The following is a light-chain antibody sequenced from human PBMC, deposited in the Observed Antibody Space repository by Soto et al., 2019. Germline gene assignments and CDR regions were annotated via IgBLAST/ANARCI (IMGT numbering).Light chain of an antibody. Sequence: DIQMTQSPSSVSASVGDRVTITCRASQTVRYWLAWYQQKPGKAPKILIKGASSLQSGVPSRFSGSGSGTDFTLTIINLQPEDFATYYCQQAYTFPISLGGGTKVEI. J-gene: IGKJ4*01. CDR2: GAS. CDR1: QTVRYW. V-gene: IGKV1-12*01. CDR3: QQAYTFPIS.